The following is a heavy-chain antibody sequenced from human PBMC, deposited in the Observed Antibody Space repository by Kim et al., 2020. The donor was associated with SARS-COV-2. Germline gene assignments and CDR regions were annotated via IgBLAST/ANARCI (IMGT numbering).Heavy chain of an antibody. CDR3: ARVGVRGMGFMNY. D-gene: IGHD3-10*01. Sequence: YAHKFQGEVTMTRDTSTGTVYMELSRLRSEDTAVYYCARVGVRGMGFMNYWGQGTLVTVSS. V-gene: IGHV1-46*01. J-gene: IGHJ4*02.